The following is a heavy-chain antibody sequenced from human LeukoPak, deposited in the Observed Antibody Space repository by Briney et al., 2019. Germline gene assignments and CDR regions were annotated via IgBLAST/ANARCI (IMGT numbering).Heavy chain of an antibody. CDR1: GFMFDTYI. CDR2: INSINAV. CDR3: AGGYSYGYFFS. V-gene: IGHV3-48*02. Sequence: GRSLRLSCAASGFMFDTYIMTRVRQAPGKGLEWISYINSINAVCYTDSVKGRFTISRDNAKNSLYLQMNSLRDEDTAVYYCAGGYSYGYFFSWGQGTLVTVSS. J-gene: IGHJ5*02. D-gene: IGHD5-18*01.